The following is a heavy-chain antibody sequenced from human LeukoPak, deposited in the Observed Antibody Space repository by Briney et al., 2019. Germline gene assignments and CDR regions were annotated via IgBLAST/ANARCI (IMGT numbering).Heavy chain of an antibody. CDR3: ARESRPYYDILTGRPVLHFQH. V-gene: IGHV1-2*02. D-gene: IGHD3-9*01. Sequence: ASVKVSCKASGYTFTGYYMHWVRQAPGQGLEWMGWINPNSGGTNYAQKFQGRVTMTRDTSISTAYMELSRLRSDDTAVYYCARESRPYYDILTGRPVLHFQHWGQGTLVTVSS. CDR2: INPNSGGT. CDR1: GYTFTGYY. J-gene: IGHJ1*01.